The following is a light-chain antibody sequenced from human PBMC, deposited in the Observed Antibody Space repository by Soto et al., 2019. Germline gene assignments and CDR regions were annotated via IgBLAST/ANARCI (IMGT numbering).Light chain of an antibody. J-gene: IGLJ1*01. CDR2: HVT. CDR3: ASYARRSLYV. V-gene: IGLV2-8*01. Sequence: QSVLTQPPSASGSPGQSVTISCTGTSRDVGAYEYVSWYQQHPGKAPKLIIYHVTKRPSGVPDRFSASKSGNTASLTVSGVQAEDEADYYCASYARRSLYVFGTGTKVTVL. CDR1: SRDVGAYEY.